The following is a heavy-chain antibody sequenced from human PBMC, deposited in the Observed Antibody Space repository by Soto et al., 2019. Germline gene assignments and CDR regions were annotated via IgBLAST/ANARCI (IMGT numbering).Heavy chain of an antibody. J-gene: IGHJ4*02. CDR3: AKGGSGWPFDY. CDR2: ISASGAAT. CDR1: GFTFSSYA. D-gene: IGHD6-19*01. V-gene: IGHV3-23*01. Sequence: EVQLLESGGGLVQPGGSLRLSCAASGFTFSSYAMTWVRQAPGKGLEWVSAISASGAATYYADSVKGRFTISRDNSKNTLYLQMNSLRTEDTAVYYCAKGGSGWPFDYWGQGTLVTVS.